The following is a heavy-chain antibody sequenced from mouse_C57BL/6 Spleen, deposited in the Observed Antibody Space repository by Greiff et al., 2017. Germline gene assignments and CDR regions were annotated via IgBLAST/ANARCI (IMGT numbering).Heavy chain of an antibody. J-gene: IGHJ1*03. Sequence: EVQLVESGPGLVKPSQSLSLTCSFTGYSITSGYYWNWIRQFPGNKLEWMGYISYDGSNNYNPSLKNRISITRDTAKNQFFLKLNSVTTEDTATYYCARESNYWYFDVWGTGTTVTVSS. D-gene: IGHD2-5*01. CDR3: ARESNYWYFDV. CDR1: GYSITSGYY. CDR2: ISYDGSN. V-gene: IGHV3-6*01.